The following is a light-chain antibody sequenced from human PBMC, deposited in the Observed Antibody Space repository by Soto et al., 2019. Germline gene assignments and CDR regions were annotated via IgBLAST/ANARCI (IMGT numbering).Light chain of an antibody. J-gene: IGKJ1*01. CDR3: QQYSNWPRT. V-gene: IGKV3D-15*01. CDR1: QSVGSD. Sequence: ETVMTQSPATLSLSPGEGATLSCRASQSVGSDVAWYQEKHGQPLRLLVYGASTRAPGIPARFNGSGSEMEFTLTLSSLQYDDFAVYYCQQYSNWPRTFGLGTTVEI. CDR2: GAS.